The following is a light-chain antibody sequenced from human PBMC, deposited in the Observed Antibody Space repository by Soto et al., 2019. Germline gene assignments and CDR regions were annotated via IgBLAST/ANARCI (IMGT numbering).Light chain of an antibody. V-gene: IGLV2-14*01. Sequence: QSVLTQPASVSGSPGQSITISCTGTSSDIDAYNYVSWYQQHPGKAPKLMIYDVSNRPSGISNRFSGSKSGNTASLTISGLQAEDEADYYCGSYTTSSNYVFGTGTKVTGL. CDR2: DVS. J-gene: IGLJ1*01. CDR3: GSYTTSSNYV. CDR1: SSDIDAYNY.